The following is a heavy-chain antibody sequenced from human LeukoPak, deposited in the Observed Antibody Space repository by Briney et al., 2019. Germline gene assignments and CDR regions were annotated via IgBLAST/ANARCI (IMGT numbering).Heavy chain of an antibody. CDR2: VYKSGNT. V-gene: IGHV3-66*01. J-gene: IGHJ4*02. D-gene: IGHD6-19*01. Sequence: GGSLRLSCAVSGFIVSSNYMSWVRQAPGKGLEWVSVVYKSGNTFYADSMKGRFTISRDNSKNTLYRQINSLRAEHTAVYYCARSTAPIWGSGWYEMNDWGQGTLVTVSS. CDR3: ARSTAPIWGSGWYEMND. CDR1: GFIVSSNY.